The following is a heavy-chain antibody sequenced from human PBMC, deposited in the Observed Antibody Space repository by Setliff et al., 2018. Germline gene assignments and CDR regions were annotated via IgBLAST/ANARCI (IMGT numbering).Heavy chain of an antibody. Sequence: GGSLRLSCAASVFTFSDYSMNWVRQAPGKGLEWVSAISSTSTYIYYADSLKARFTISRDHSKNSLYLHMTSLIAEDTAVYYCTRATDLAPTYYYTDVWGKGTTVTVSS. V-gene: IGHV3-21*01. J-gene: IGHJ6*03. CDR2: ISSTSTYI. CDR1: VFTFSDYS. CDR3: TRATDLAPTYYYTDV.